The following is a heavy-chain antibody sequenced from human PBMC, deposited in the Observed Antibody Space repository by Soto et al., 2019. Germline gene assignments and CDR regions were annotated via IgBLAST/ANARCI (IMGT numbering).Heavy chain of an antibody. CDR2: IYYSGST. CDR3: ARQLGLSTNWFDP. J-gene: IGHJ5*02. CDR1: GGSISSSSYY. V-gene: IGHV4-39*01. D-gene: IGHD5-12*01. Sequence: SETLSLTCTVSGGSISSSSYYWGWIRQPPGKGLEWIGSIYYSGSTYYNPSLKSRVTISVDTSKNQFSLKLSSVTAADTAVYYCARQLGLSTNWFDPWGQGTLVTVSS.